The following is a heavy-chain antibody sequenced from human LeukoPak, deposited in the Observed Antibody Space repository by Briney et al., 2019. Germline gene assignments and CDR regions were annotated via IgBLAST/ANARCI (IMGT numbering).Heavy chain of an antibody. J-gene: IGHJ3*02. CDR1: GYTFTSYY. Sequence: GASVKVSCKASGYTFTSYYMHWVRQAPGQGLEWMGIINPSGGSTSYAQKFQGRVTMTRDMSTSTVYMELSSLRSEDTAVYYCARDLAIWFGELHHDAFDIWGQGTMVTVPS. CDR3: ARDLAIWFGELHHDAFDI. D-gene: IGHD3-10*01. V-gene: IGHV1-46*01. CDR2: INPSGGST.